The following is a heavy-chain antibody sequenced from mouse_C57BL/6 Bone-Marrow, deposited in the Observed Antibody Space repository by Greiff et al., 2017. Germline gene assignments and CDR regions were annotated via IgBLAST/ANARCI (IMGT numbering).Heavy chain of an antibody. CDR2: IYPRSGNT. CDR1: GYTFTSYG. J-gene: IGHJ3*01. CDR3: ARSGDYYGSSSLAY. Sequence: QVQLQQSGAELARPGASVKLSCKASGYTFTSYGISWVKQRTGQGLEWIGEIYPRSGNTYYNEKFKGKATLTADKSSSTAYMELRSLTSEDSAVYFCARSGDYYGSSSLAYWGQGTLVTVSA. D-gene: IGHD1-1*01. V-gene: IGHV1-81*01.